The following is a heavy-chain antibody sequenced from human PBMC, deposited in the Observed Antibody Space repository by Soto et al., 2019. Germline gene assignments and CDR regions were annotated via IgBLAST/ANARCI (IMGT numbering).Heavy chain of an antibody. Sequence: QVQLVESGGGVVQPGRSLRLSCAASGFTFSSYGMHWVRQAPGKVLEWVAVISYDGSNKYYADHVKGRFTISRDNSKNRLYMQMHRLIAEDRAVSYCANGEGSTMVRGVIEREADERYGMDVWGQGTTVTVSS. CDR2: ISYDGSNK. D-gene: IGHD3-10*01. CDR3: ANGEGSTMVRGVIEREADERYGMDV. CDR1: GFTFSSYG. V-gene: IGHV3-30*18. J-gene: IGHJ6*02.